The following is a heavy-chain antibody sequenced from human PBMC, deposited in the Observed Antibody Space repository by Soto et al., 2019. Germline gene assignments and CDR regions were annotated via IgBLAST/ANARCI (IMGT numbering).Heavy chain of an antibody. V-gene: IGHV1-18*01. J-gene: IGHJ4*02. CDR3: ARGSSGWLTTDFDY. D-gene: IGHD6-19*01. Sequence: ASVKDSCKASGYTFTSYGIIWVRQAPGQGLEWMGWISAYNGNTNYAQKLRGRVTMTTDTSTSTAYMELRGLRSDDTAVYYCARGSSGWLTTDFDYWGQGTLVTVSS. CDR2: ISAYNGNT. CDR1: GYTFTSYG.